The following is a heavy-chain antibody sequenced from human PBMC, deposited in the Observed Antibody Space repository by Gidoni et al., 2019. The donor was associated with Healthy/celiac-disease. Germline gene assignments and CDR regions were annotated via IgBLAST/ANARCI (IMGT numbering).Heavy chain of an antibody. CDR1: GGSISSYY. Sequence: QVQLQESGPGLVKPSETLSLTCTVPGGSISSYYWSWIRQPPGKGLEWIGYIYYSGSTNYNPSIKSRVTISVDTSKNQFSLKLSSVTAADTAVYYCAREGPSGIAVKPSEQRWMGYFDLWGRGTLVTVSS. CDR3: AREGPSGIAVKPSEQRWMGYFDL. CDR2: IYYSGST. J-gene: IGHJ2*01. V-gene: IGHV4-59*01. D-gene: IGHD6-19*01.